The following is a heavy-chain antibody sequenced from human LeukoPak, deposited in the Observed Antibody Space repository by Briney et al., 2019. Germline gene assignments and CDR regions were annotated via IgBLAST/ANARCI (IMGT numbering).Heavy chain of an antibody. CDR3: ARVEYYYDSSGGDY. Sequence: SVKVSCKASGGTFSSYAISWVRQAPGQGLEWMGGIIPIFGTANYAQKFQGRVTITADESTTTAYMELSSLRSEDTAVYYCARVEYYYDSSGGDYWGQGTLVTVSS. J-gene: IGHJ4*02. CDR2: IIPIFGTA. D-gene: IGHD3-22*01. CDR1: GGTFSSYA. V-gene: IGHV1-69*13.